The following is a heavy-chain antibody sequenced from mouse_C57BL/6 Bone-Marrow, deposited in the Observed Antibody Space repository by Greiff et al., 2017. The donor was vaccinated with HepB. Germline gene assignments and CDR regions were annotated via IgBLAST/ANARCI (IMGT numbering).Heavy chain of an antibody. CDR1: GYTFTDYY. V-gene: IGHV1-19*01. Sequence: VHVKQSGPVLVKPGASVKMSCKASGYTFTDYYMNWVKQSHGKSLEWIGVINPYNGGTSYNQKFKGKATLTVDKSSSTAYMELNSLTSEDSAVYYCARRLRAYWGQGTLVTVSA. J-gene: IGHJ3*01. D-gene: IGHD2-4*01. CDR2: INPYNGGT. CDR3: ARRLRAY.